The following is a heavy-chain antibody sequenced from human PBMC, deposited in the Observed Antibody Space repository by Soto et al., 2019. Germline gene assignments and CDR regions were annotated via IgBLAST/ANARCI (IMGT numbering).Heavy chain of an antibody. CDR3: ARGPPNDYSNYVGWFDP. CDR2: IYYSGST. D-gene: IGHD4-4*01. Sequence: SETLSLTCTVSGGSISSYYWSWIRQPPGKGLEWIGYIYYSGSTNYNPSLKSRVTISVDTSKNQFSLKLSSVTAADTAVYYCARGPPNDYSNYVGWFDPWGQGTLVTVSS. CDR1: GGSISSYY. V-gene: IGHV4-59*01. J-gene: IGHJ5*02.